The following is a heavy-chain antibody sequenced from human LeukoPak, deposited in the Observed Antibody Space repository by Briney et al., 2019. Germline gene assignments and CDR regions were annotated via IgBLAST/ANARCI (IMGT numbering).Heavy chain of an antibody. CDR2: IIPIFGTA. V-gene: IGHV1-69*06. CDR1: GGTFSSYA. J-gene: IGHJ3*02. CDR3: ARGYSSSWDAFDI. D-gene: IGHD6-13*01. Sequence: SVKVSCKASGGTFSSYAISWVRQAPGQGLEWMGGIIPIFGTANYAQKFQGRVTITADKSTSTAYMELSSLRSEDTAVYYCARGYSSSWDAFDIWGQGTMVTVSS.